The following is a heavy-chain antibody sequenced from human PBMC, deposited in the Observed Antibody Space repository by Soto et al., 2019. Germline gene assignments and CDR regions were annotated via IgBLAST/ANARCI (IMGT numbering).Heavy chain of an antibody. Sequence: SETLSLTCAVSGGSISSSYWMSWIRQPPGKGLEWIGYIYYTGSTNYNPSLKSRVTISVDTSKNQFSLKLTSVTAADTAVYYCARRGSGRNFDYWGQGTLVTVSS. J-gene: IGHJ4*02. CDR3: ARRGSGRNFDY. D-gene: IGHD3-10*01. CDR1: GGSISSSY. CDR2: IYYTGST. V-gene: IGHV4-59*01.